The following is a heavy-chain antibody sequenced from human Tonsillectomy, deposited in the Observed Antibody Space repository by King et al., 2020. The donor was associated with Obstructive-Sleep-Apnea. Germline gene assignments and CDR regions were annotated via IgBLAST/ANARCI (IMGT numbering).Heavy chain of an antibody. D-gene: IGHD1-1*01. V-gene: IGHV3-30*04. CDR3: ARLTTQIAAFDI. Sequence: VQLVESGGGVVQPGRSLRLSCAASGFPFSSYAAYWVRQAPGKGLEWVAVISNDEINKYYADSVKGRFTISRDNSKNTLSLQMNSLTIEDTAVYYCARLTTQIAAFDIWGQGTMVSVSS. CDR2: ISNDEINK. CDR1: GFPFSSYA. J-gene: IGHJ3*02.